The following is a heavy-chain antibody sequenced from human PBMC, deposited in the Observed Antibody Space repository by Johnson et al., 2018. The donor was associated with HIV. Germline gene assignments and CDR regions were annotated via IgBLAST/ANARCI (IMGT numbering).Heavy chain of an antibody. D-gene: IGHD4-17*01. CDR3: ARVTSPVTTARYGAYDI. Sequence: QEQLVESGGGVVQPGRSLRLSCAASGFTFSSYAMHWVRQAPGKGLEWVAVISYDGNNKYYADSVKGRFTISRDNSKNTLYLQLNSLRAEDTAVYYCARVTSPVTTARYGAYDIWGQGTMVTVSS. CDR2: ISYDGNNK. CDR1: GFTFSSYA. J-gene: IGHJ3*02. V-gene: IGHV3-30-3*01.